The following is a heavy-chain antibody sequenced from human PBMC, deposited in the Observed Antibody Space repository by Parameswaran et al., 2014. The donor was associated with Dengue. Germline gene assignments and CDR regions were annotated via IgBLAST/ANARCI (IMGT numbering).Heavy chain of an antibody. D-gene: IGHD2-21*02. Sequence: WIRQPPGKGLVWVSRINSDGSSTNYADSVKGRFTISRDNAKNTLYLQMNSLRAEDTAVYYCARGQVGGDEAWYGVYWGQGTLVTVSS. V-gene: IGHV3-74*01. CDR2: INSDGSST. CDR3: ARGQVGGDEAWYGVY. J-gene: IGHJ4*02.